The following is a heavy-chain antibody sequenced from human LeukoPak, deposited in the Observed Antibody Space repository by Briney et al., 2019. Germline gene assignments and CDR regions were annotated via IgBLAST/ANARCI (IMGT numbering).Heavy chain of an antibody. CDR1: GGSFSGYY. J-gene: IGHJ4*02. D-gene: IGHD2-2*01. CDR2: INHSGST. CDR3: ARGVPRHCSSTSCYVSGFDY. V-gene: IGHV4-34*01. Sequence: SETLSLTCAVYGGSFSGYYWSWIRQPPGKGLEWIGEINHSGSTNYNPSLKSRVTISVDTSKNQFSLKLSSVTAADTAVYYCARGVPRHCSSTSCYVSGFDYWGQGTLVTVSS.